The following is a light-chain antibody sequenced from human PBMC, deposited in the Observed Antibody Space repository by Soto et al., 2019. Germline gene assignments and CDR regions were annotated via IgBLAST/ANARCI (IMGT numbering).Light chain of an antibody. CDR2: GAS. J-gene: IGKJ1*01. V-gene: IGKV3-15*01. Sequence: EIVMTQSPATLSVSPGERATLSCRASQSVSSNLAWYQQKPGQAPRLLIYGASTRATGIPARFSGSGSGKEFTLTIISLHSEDFAVYYCQQYNNWPRTFGQGTKVEIK. CDR3: QQYNNWPRT. CDR1: QSVSSN.